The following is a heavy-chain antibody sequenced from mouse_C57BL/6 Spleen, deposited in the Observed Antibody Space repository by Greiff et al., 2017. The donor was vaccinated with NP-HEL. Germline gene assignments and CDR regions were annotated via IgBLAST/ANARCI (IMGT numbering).Heavy chain of an antibody. J-gene: IGHJ3*01. CDR1: GYTFTSYW. D-gene: IGHD4-1*01. CDR3: ARWAGTDAY. CDR2: IDPSDSET. Sequence: QVQLQQPGAELVRPGSSVKLSCKASGYTFTSYWMHWVKQRPIQGLEWIGNIDPSDSETHYNQKFKDKATLTVDKSTSTAYMQLSSLTSEDSAVYYCARWAGTDAYWGQGTLVTVSA. V-gene: IGHV1-52*01.